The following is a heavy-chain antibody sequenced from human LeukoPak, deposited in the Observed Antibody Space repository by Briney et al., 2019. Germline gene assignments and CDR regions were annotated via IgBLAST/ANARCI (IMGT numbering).Heavy chain of an antibody. V-gene: IGHV1-46*01. CDR1: GYTFISYY. Sequence: ASVKVSCKAFGYTFISYYMNWVRQAPGQGLEWMGIINPRGGSTSYAQKFQGRVTMTRDTSTSTVYMELSSLRSEDTAVYYCARGRLSTVVSPLWDWGQGTLVTVSS. CDR3: ARGRLSTVVSPLWD. CDR2: INPRGGST. J-gene: IGHJ4*02. D-gene: IGHD4-23*01.